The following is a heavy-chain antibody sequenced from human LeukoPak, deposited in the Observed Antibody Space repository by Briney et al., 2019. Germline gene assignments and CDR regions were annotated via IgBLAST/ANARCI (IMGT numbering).Heavy chain of an antibody. D-gene: IGHD3-10*01. Sequence: GGSLRLSCAASGFTFSSYSMNWVRQAPGKGLEGVSSISSSSSYIYYADSVKGRFTISRDNAKNSLYLQMNSLRAEDTAVYYCARAGNTYYYYMDVWGKGTTVTVSS. CDR3: ARAGNTYYYYMDV. CDR2: ISSSSSYI. J-gene: IGHJ6*03. V-gene: IGHV3-21*01. CDR1: GFTFSSYS.